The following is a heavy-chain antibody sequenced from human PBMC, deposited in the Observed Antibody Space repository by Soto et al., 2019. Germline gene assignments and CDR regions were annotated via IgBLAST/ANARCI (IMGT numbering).Heavy chain of an antibody. V-gene: IGHV3-30*18. CDR1: GFTFSSYG. CDR3: AKLWAQQRYSLYY. CDR2: ISYDGSNK. Sequence: ESGGGGVQPGRSLRLSCAASGFTFSSYGMHWVRQAPGKGLEWVAVISYDGSNKYYADSVKGPFTISRDNSKNTLYLQMNSLRAEDTAVYYCAKLWAQQRYSLYYWGQGTLFTVSS. D-gene: IGHD6-13*01. J-gene: IGHJ4*02.